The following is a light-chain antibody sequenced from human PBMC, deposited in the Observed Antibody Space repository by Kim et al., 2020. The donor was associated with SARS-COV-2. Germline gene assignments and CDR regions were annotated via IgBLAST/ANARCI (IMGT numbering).Light chain of an antibody. J-gene: IGLJ2*01. Sequence: GQSITISCAGTINDIGSYKLLSWYQQYPGKGPNLIIYEGTKRASGVSDSFSGSKSGSMASLTISGLQTEDEADYYCCTYAGYPTWLFGGGTQLTVL. CDR2: EGT. CDR3: CTYAGYPTWL. CDR1: INDIGSYKL. V-gene: IGLV2-23*01.